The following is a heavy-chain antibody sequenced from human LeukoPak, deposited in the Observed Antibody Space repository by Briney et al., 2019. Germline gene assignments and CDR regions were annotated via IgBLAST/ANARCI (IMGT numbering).Heavy chain of an antibody. Sequence: HGESLKISCKGSGYNFNNYWIGLVRQMPGKGLEWMGLIYPRDSDTRYSPSFQGQVTVSADKSISAAYLQWTSLTASDTAMYYCVRTPDCSSTNCYLNYFDFWGQGTLVTVSS. D-gene: IGHD2-2*01. J-gene: IGHJ4*02. CDR1: GYNFNNYW. CDR2: IYPRDSDT. V-gene: IGHV5-51*01. CDR3: VRTPDCSSTNCYLNYFDF.